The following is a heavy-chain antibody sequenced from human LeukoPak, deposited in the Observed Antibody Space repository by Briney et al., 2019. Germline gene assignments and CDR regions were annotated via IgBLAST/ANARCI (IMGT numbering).Heavy chain of an antibody. D-gene: IGHD6-13*01. J-gene: IGHJ4*02. CDR3: SRDSRGYYYFDY. CDR2: IYSGGST. Sequence: GGSLRLSCAASGFTVSSNYMSWVRQAPGKGLEGVSVIYSGGSTYYADSVKGRFTISRHNSKNTLYLQMISLRAEDTAVYYCSRDSRGYYYFDYWGQGTLVTVSS. V-gene: IGHV3-53*04. CDR1: GFTVSSNY.